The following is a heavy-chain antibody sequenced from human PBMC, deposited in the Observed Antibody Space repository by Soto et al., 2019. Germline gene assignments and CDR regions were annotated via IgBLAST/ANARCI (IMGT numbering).Heavy chain of an antibody. CDR3: AGGYLQLFDY. V-gene: IGHV4-59*01. D-gene: IGHD2-2*01. CDR2: IYDSGIT. CDR1: NGSISHYY. J-gene: IGHJ4*02. Sequence: QVQLQESGPGLVRPSEALSLTCTVSNGSISHYYWSWIRQSPGKGLDWIAYIYDSGITNYNPSLECRFKISVATPRSPVSPALSSVTAAATAAYYSAGGYLQLFDYWGQGILVTVSS.